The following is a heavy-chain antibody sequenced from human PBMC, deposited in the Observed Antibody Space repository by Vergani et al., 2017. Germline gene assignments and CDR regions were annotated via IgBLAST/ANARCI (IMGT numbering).Heavy chain of an antibody. CDR2: INHSGST. D-gene: IGHD2-15*01. V-gene: IGHV4-34*01. CDR3: ARGNHMVVVVAATNWFDP. CDR1: GGSFSGYY. J-gene: IGHJ5*02. Sequence: QVQLQQWGAGLLKPSETLSLTCAVYGGSFSGYYWSWIRQPPGKGLEWIGEINHSGSTNYNPSLKSRVTISVDTSKNQFSLTLSSVTAADTAVYYCARGNHMVVVVAATNWFDPWGQGTLVTVSS.